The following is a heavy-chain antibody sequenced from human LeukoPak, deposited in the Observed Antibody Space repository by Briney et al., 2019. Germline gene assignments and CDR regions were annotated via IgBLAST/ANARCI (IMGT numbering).Heavy chain of an antibody. J-gene: IGHJ3*02. CDR2: IWFDGSHK. CDR1: GFTFSNYG. Sequence: GRSLRLSCAASGFTFSNYGMHWVRQAPGKGLEWVAIIWFDGSHKYYADSVKGRFTISRDNSKNTLYLQMNSLRAEDTAVYYCARDPTYYYDSSGSDAFDIWGQGTMVTVSS. V-gene: IGHV3-33*01. CDR3: ARDPTYYYDSSGSDAFDI. D-gene: IGHD3-22*01.